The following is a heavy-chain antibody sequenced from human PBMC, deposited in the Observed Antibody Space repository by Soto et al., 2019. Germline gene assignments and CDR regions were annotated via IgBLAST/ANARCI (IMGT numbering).Heavy chain of an antibody. J-gene: IGHJ5*02. V-gene: IGHV4-4*07. CDR3: VRDGTKTLRDWFDP. CDR1: GASISGFY. CDR2: IYATGTT. D-gene: IGHD1-1*01. Sequence: SETLSLTCTVSGASISGFYWSWIRKSAGKGLEWIGRIYATGTTDYNPPLKSRVMMSVDTSKKQFSLKLRSVTAADTAVYYCVRDGTKTLRDWFDPWGQGISVTVS.